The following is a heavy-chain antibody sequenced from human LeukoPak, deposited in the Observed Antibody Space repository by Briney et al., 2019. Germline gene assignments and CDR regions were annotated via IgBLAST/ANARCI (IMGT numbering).Heavy chain of an antibody. CDR3: ARGYDILTGLGVLDY. V-gene: IGHV1-2*02. CDR1: GYTFTDYY. Sequence: ASVKVSCKASGYTFTDYYIHWVRQAPGQGLEWMGWINPNSGGTNFAQKFQGRVTMTRDTSISTAYMELSRLTSDDTAVFYCARGYDILTGLGVLDYWGQGTLLTVSS. J-gene: IGHJ4*02. CDR2: INPNSGGT. D-gene: IGHD3-9*01.